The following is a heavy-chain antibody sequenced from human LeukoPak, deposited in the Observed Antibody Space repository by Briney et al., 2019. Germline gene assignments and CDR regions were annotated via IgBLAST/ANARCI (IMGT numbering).Heavy chain of an antibody. V-gene: IGHV4-39*01. CDR3: ARQVKQWLGWDLRTNWFDA. CDR1: GGSISSSSYY. CDR2: IYYSGST. Sequence: PSETLSRTCTVSGGSISSSSYYWGWIRQPPGKGLEWIGSIYYSGSTYYNPSLKSRVTISVDTSKNQFSLKLSSVTAADQAVYNCARQVKQWLGWDLRTNWFDAWGQGSLVT. D-gene: IGHD6-19*01. J-gene: IGHJ5*02.